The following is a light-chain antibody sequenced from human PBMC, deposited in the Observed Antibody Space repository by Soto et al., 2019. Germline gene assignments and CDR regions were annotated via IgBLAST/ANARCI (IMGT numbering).Light chain of an antibody. CDR2: RAS. CDR3: QQYHQWPPIT. V-gene: IGKV3-15*01. Sequence: EIVMTQSPATLSVSPGERATLSCRASQSIDINIVWYQQKPGQAPRLLIFRASTRATGIPARFSGSGSGTEFTLTISSLQSEDFAVYYCQQYHQWPPITFGQGTRLEIK. CDR1: QSIDIN. J-gene: IGKJ5*01.